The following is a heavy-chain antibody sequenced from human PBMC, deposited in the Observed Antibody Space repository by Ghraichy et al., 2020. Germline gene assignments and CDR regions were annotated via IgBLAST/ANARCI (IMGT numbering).Heavy chain of an antibody. CDR2: FDPEDGET. D-gene: IGHD6-6*01. Sequence: ASVKVSCKVSGYTLTELSMHWVRQAPGKGLEWMGGFDPEDGETIYAQKFQGRVTMTEDTSTDTAYMELSSLRSEDTAVYYCATDPRGRGSSSLYYYYYGMDVWGQGTTVTVSS. CDR1: GYTLTELS. V-gene: IGHV1-24*01. CDR3: ATDPRGRGSSSLYYYYYGMDV. J-gene: IGHJ6*02.